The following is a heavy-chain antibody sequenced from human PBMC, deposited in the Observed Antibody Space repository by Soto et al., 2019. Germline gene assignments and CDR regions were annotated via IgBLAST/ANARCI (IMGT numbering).Heavy chain of an antibody. Sequence: QVQLEQSGAEVKKPESSVKVSCNASGGTFIDYAFSWVRQAPGQGLEWMGGTLPFFATSTYAQKLQGRVKITADDSTRTVYMELSSLTSEDTAVYFCAGDGAVDGTDPYYYGMDVWGQGTTVTVSS. CDR3: AGDGAVDGTDPYYYGMDV. CDR1: GGTFIDYA. V-gene: IGHV1-69*12. CDR2: TLPFFATS. D-gene: IGHD6-19*01. J-gene: IGHJ6*02.